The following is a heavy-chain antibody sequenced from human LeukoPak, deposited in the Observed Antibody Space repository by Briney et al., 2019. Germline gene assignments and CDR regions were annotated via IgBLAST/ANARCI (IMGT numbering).Heavy chain of an antibody. CDR2: ISGSGGST. CDR1: GFTFSSYA. Sequence: GGSLRLSCAASGFTFSSYAMSWVRQAPGKGLEWVSAISGSGGSTYYADSVKGRFTISRDNSKNTLYLQMNSLRAEDTAVYYCAKDSTYYYGSGRDDAFDIWGQGTMGTVSS. V-gene: IGHV3-23*01. CDR3: AKDSTYYYGSGRDDAFDI. J-gene: IGHJ3*02. D-gene: IGHD3-10*01.